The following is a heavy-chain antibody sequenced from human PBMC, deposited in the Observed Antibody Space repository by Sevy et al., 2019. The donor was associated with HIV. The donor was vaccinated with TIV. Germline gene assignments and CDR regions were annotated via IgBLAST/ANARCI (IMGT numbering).Heavy chain of an antibody. V-gene: IGHV3-15*01. J-gene: IGHJ6*02. CDR3: STDIVVQSGYSYDFSTFNPDLPHNSGADV. D-gene: IGHD5-12*01. CDR1: GFTFRNAW. CDR2: IRNDPDGGTT. Sequence: GGSLRLSCTASGFTFRNAWMTWVRQVPGKGLEWVGRIRNDPDGGTTDYAAPVKGRFTITRDDSKNTLDLQMKSLETEDTAVYYCSTDIVVQSGYSYDFSTFNPDLPHNSGADVWGQGTTVTVSS.